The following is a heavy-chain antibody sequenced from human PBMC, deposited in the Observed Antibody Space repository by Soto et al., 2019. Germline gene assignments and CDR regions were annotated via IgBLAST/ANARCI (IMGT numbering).Heavy chain of an antibody. D-gene: IGHD6-6*01. CDR1: GCSISSGGYF. CDR2: IYYSGST. Sequence: QVQLQESGPGLVKPSQTLSLTCTVSGCSISSGGYFWSWIRQHPGKGLEWIGFIYYSGSTYYNPSLKSRVTISVDTSKNQFSLKLSSVTAADTAVYYCAREGAAPYYYYGMDVWGQGTTVTVSS. CDR3: AREGAAPYYYYGMDV. V-gene: IGHV4-31*03. J-gene: IGHJ6*02.